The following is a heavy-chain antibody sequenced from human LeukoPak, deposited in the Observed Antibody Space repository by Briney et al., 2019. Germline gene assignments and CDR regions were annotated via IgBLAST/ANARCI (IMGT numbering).Heavy chain of an antibody. V-gene: IGHV1-69*13. CDR3: ASPQGGSYHVDAFDI. CDR2: IIPIFGTA. CDR1: GGTFSSYA. J-gene: IGHJ3*02. D-gene: IGHD1-26*01. Sequence: ASVKVSCKASGGTFSSYAISWVRQAPGQGLEWMGGIIPIFGTANYAQKFQGRVTITADESTSTAYMELSSLSSEDTAVYYCASPQGGSYHVDAFDIWGQGTMVTVSS.